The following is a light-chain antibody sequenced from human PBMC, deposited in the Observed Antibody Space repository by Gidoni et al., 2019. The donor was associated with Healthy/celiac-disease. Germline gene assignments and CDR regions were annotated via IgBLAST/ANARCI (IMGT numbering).Light chain of an antibody. CDR1: QSVSSSY. CDR3: QQYGRT. Sequence: EIVLTQSPGTLSLSPGERATLPCRASQSVSSSYLAWYQQKPGKAPRLLIYGASSRATGIPDRFSGRGSGTDFTLTIIRLEPEDFAVYYCQQYGRTFGQGTKVEIK. CDR2: GAS. V-gene: IGKV3-20*01. J-gene: IGKJ1*01.